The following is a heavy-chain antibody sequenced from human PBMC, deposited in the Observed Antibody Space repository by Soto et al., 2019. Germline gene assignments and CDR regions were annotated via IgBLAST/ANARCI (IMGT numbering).Heavy chain of an antibody. CDR3: ARETMSTQYYDFWSGYYTGLDY. D-gene: IGHD3-3*01. J-gene: IGHJ4*02. Sequence: ASVKVSCKASENTFIGYYLHWVRQAPGQGLEWMGWISPYSGDTDSAQKFQGRVTLTRDTSTRTVYMELSRLTSDDTAVYYCARETMSTQYYDFWSGYYTGLDYWGQGTLVTVSS. V-gene: IGHV1-2*02. CDR1: ENTFIGYY. CDR2: ISPYSGDT.